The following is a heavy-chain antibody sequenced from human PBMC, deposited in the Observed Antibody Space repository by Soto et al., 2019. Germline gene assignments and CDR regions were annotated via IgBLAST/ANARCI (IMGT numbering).Heavy chain of an antibody. Sequence: PGESLKISCRGSGYSFTSYWIGWVRQMPGKGLEWMGIIYPGDSDTRYSPSFQGQVTISADKSIGTAYLQWSSLKAPDTAMYYCARHYCSSTSCYPVYYYYYGMDVWGQGTTVTVSS. CDR2: IYPGDSDT. J-gene: IGHJ6*02. CDR1: GYSFTSYW. V-gene: IGHV5-51*01. CDR3: ARHYCSSTSCYPVYYYYYGMDV. D-gene: IGHD2-2*01.